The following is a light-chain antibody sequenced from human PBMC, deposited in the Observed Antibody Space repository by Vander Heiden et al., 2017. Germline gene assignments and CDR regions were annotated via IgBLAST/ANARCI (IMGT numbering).Light chain of an antibody. J-gene: IGKJ1*01. V-gene: IGKV1-6*01. CDR1: PDIGND. CDR2: AVS. CDR3: LQDHVFPWT. Sequence: SPSSLSASVGDRVTITCRASPDIGNDLTWYQQKPGKAPKSLISAVSSLEGGVPSRFSGSGFGTDFTLTITSLQPEDSATYYCLQDHVFPWTLGQGTKVEVK.